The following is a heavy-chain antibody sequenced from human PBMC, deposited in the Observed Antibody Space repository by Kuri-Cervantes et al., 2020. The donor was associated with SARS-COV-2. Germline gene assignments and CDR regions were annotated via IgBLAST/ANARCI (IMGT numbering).Heavy chain of an antibody. Sequence: GGSLRLSCAASGFTFSSYGMHWVRQAPGKGLEWVAVISYDGSNKYYADSVKGRFTISRDSSKNTLYLQMNSLRAEDTAVYYCAKEGGHNEIDYWGQGTLVTVSS. J-gene: IGHJ4*02. CDR1: GFTFSSYG. V-gene: IGHV3-30*18. CDR2: ISYDGSNK. D-gene: IGHD5-24*01. CDR3: AKEGGHNEIDY.